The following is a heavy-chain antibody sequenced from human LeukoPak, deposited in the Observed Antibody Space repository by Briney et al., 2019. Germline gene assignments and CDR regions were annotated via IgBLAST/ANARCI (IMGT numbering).Heavy chain of an antibody. D-gene: IGHD2-2*01. Sequence: GGSLRLSCVATGFTFSDYWMSWVRQAPGMGLEWVANIETDGDQKNYVDSVKGWFTISRDNARNSLYLQMNSLRAEDTAVYYCAISSGGSCSSTNCYLSYWGQGTLVTVSS. V-gene: IGHV3-7*03. CDR2: IETDGDQK. CDR1: GFTFSDYW. J-gene: IGHJ4*02. CDR3: AISSGGSCSSTNCYLSY.